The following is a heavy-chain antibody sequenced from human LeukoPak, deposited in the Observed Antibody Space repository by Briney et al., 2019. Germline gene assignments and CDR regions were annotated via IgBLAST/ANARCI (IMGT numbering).Heavy chain of an antibody. J-gene: IGHJ6*03. CDR3: ARRRDGYNYVSYYYYYMDV. CDR2: IYYSGRT. Sequence: SETLSLTRTVSGGSISSSIYYWGWIRQPPGGGLESIVTIYYSGRTYYNPSLKSRVTISVDTSKNQFSLKLSSVTAADTAVYYCARRRDGYNYVSYYYYYMDVWGKGTTVTVSS. D-gene: IGHD5-24*01. CDR1: GGSISSSIYY. V-gene: IGHV4-39*07.